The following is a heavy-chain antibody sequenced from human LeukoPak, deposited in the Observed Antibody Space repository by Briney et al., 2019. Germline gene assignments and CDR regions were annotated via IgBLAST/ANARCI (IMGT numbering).Heavy chain of an antibody. CDR2: INPNSGGT. Sequence: ASVKVSCKASGYTFTGYYMHWVRQAPGQGLEWMGRINPNSGGTNYAQKFQGRVTMTRDTSINTAYMELSRLRSDDTAVYYCARDSLFLVDSSGYWLSFDNWGQGTLVTVSS. D-gene: IGHD3-22*01. J-gene: IGHJ4*02. V-gene: IGHV1-2*06. CDR1: GYTFTGYY. CDR3: ARDSLFLVDSSGYWLSFDN.